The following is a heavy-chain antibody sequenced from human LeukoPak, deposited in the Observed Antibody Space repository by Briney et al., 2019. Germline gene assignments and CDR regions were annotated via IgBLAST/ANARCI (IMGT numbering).Heavy chain of an antibody. D-gene: IGHD1-26*01. V-gene: IGHV4-4*07. CDR1: GGSISSYY. CDR2: IYTSGST. CDR3: ARENSGSYREFDY. Sequence: PSETLSLTCTVSGGSISSYYWSWIRQPAGKGLEWIGRIYTSGSTNYNASLKSRVSMSVDMSKNQFSLKLSSVTPADTAVFYCARENSGSYREFDYWGQGTLVTVSS. J-gene: IGHJ4*02.